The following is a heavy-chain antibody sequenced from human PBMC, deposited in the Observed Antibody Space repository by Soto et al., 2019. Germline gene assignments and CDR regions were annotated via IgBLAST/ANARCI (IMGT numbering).Heavy chain of an antibody. CDR3: AHSEGSRDGYSAYWYFDI. D-gene: IGHD4-4*01. CDR2: IYWDDDK. Sequence: QITLKESGPTLVKPTQTLTLTCTFSGFSVDSHAVGVGWFRQPPGKALQWLALIYWDDDKRYSPSLKSRLTITKGTSKNQVVLTMTNMDPVDTATYYCAHSEGSRDGYSAYWYFDIWGSGTPVTVSS. CDR1: GFSVDSHAVG. V-gene: IGHV2-5*02. J-gene: IGHJ2*01.